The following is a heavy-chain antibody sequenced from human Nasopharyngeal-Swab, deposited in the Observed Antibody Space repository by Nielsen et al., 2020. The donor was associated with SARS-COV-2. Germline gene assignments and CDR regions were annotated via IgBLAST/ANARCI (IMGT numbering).Heavy chain of an antibody. J-gene: IGHJ2*01. CDR1: GGSTSSYY. D-gene: IGHD6-19*01. V-gene: IGHV4-59*01. CDR2: IYYSGST. Sequence: SETLSLTCTVSGGSTSSYYWSWIRQPPGKGLEWIGYIYYSGSTNYNPSLKSRVTISVDTSKNQFSLKLSSVTAADTVVYYCARIAVAALNDWYFDLWGRGTLVTVSS. CDR3: ARIAVAALNDWYFDL.